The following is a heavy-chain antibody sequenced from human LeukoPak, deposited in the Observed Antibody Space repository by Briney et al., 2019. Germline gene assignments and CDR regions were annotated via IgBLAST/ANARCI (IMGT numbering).Heavy chain of an antibody. CDR3: AREMADLDY. V-gene: IGHV3-30-3*01. CDR1: GFTFSSYA. J-gene: IGHJ4*02. CDR2: ISFDGTKK. D-gene: IGHD5-24*01. Sequence: GGSLRLSCAASGFTFSSYAMHWVRQAPGKGLEWVAAISFDGTKKYYAHSVKGRFTISRDNSNNTLYLQMNSLRVVDTAAYYCAREMADLDYWGQGTLVTVFS.